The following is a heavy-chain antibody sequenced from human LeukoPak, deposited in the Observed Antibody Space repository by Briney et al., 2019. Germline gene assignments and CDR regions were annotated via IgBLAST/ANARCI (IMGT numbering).Heavy chain of an antibody. CDR3: ARLVVPAATYYFDY. CDR1: GGSISSYY. D-gene: IGHD2-2*01. J-gene: IGHJ4*02. Sequence: SETLSLTCTVTGGSISSYYWSSIRQPPGKGLEWNGYIYYSGSTNYNPSLKSRVTISVDTSKNQFSLKLSSVTAADTAVYYCARLVVPAATYYFDYWGQGTLVTVSS. V-gene: IGHV4-59*08. CDR2: IYYSGST.